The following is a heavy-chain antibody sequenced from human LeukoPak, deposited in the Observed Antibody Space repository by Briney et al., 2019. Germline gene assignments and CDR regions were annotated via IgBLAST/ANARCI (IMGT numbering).Heavy chain of an antibody. V-gene: IGHV3-30-3*01. CDR1: GFTFSSYA. J-gene: IGHJ4*02. CDR2: ISYDGSNK. Sequence: GGSLRLSCAASGFTFSSYAMHWVRQAPGKGLEWVAVISYDGSNKYYADSVKGRFTISRDNSKNTLYLQMNSLRAEDTAVYYCARDDYGSGSPTGYWGQGTLVTVSS. CDR3: ARDDYGSGSPTGY. D-gene: IGHD3-10*01.